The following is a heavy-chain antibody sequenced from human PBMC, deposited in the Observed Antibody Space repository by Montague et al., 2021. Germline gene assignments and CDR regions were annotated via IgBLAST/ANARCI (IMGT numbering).Heavy chain of an antibody. D-gene: IGHD6-13*01. CDR3: ARRSSTWPLYYFDY. CDR1: GYSFAPYW. V-gene: IGHV5-51*01. J-gene: IGHJ4*02. CDR2: IFPDDSDT. Sequence: QSGAEVKKPGGSLRISCKASGYSFAPYWIGWVRQMPGKGLEWMGIIFPDDSDTKYSPSFQGQVNISADKSISTAYLQWTSLKASDSAMYYCARRSSTWPLYYFDYWGQGTLVIVSS.